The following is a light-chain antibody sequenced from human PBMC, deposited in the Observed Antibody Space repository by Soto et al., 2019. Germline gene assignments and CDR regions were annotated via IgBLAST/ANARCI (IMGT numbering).Light chain of an antibody. CDR1: SSDVGGYNY. Sequence: QSVLTQPRSVSGSPGQSVTISCTGTSSDVGGYNYVSWYQQHPGKAPKLMMYDVTKRPSGVPDRFSGSKSGNTASLTISGLQAEDEGDYYCCSYAGTLGVFGTGTKLTVL. V-gene: IGLV2-11*01. CDR3: CSYAGTLGV. CDR2: DVT. J-gene: IGLJ1*01.